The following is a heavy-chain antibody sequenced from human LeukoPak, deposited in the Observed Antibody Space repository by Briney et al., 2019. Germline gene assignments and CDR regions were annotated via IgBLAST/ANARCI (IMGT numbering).Heavy chain of an antibody. Sequence: SETLSLTCTVSGGSISSYYWSWIRQPPGKGLEWIGYIYYSGSTNYNPSLKSRVTISVDTSKNRFSLKLSSVTAADTAVYYCARAHHYYDSSGYYPNWFDPWGQGTLVTVSS. CDR3: ARAHHYYDSSGYYPNWFDP. CDR2: IYYSGST. CDR1: GGSISSYY. V-gene: IGHV4-59*01. J-gene: IGHJ5*02. D-gene: IGHD3-22*01.